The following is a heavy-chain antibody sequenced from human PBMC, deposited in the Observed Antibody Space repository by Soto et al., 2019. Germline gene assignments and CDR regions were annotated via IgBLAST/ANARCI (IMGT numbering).Heavy chain of an antibody. CDR3: VRQYMVGARNRPYYHAL. J-gene: IGHJ4*02. D-gene: IGHD1-26*01. CDR2: IDPRDSYT. Sequence: GESLKISCKGSGYSFINYWINWVRQMPDKGLEWMGRIDPRDSYTNYSPSFQGHVTISIDKSINTAYLQWSSLKASDTAIYYCVRQYMVGARNRPYYHALWGRGILVTVSS. V-gene: IGHV5-10-1*01. CDR1: GYSFINYW.